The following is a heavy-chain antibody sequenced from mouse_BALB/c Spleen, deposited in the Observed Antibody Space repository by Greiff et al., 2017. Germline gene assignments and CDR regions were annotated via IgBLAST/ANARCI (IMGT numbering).Heavy chain of an antibody. V-gene: IGHV5-6*01. CDR2: ISSGGSYT. CDR1: GFTFSSYG. D-gene: IGHD2-4*01. CDR3: ARSYDYGEGAMDY. J-gene: IGHJ4*01. Sequence: EVQLVESGGDLVKPGGSLKLSCAASGFTFSSYGMSWVRQTPDKRLEWVATISSGGSYTYYPDSVKGRFTISRDNAKNTLYLQMSSLKSEDTAMYYCARSYDYGEGAMDYWGQGTSVTVSS.